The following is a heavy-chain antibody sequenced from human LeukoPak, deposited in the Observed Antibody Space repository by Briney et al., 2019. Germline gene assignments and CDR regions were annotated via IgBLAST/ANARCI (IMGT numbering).Heavy chain of an antibody. D-gene: IGHD6-19*01. CDR3: ARDTVAGTLNVFDY. V-gene: IGHV3-21*01. Sequence: GGSLRRSCAASGFTFSSYSMNWVRQAPGKGLEWVSSISSSSSYIYYADSVKGRFTISRDNAKNSLYLQMNSLRAEDTAVYYCARDTVAGTLNVFDYWGQGTLVTVSS. J-gene: IGHJ4*02. CDR1: GFTFSSYS. CDR2: ISSSSSYI.